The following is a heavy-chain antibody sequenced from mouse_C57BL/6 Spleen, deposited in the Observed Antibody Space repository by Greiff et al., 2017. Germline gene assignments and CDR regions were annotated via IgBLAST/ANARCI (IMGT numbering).Heavy chain of an antibody. J-gene: IGHJ1*03. CDR2: ISGGGGNT. V-gene: IGHV5-9*01. Sequence: ESGGGLVKPGGSLKLSCAASGFTFSSYTMSWVRQTPEKRLEWVATISGGGGNTYYPDSVKGRFTISRDNAKNTLYLQMSRLRSEDTALYYCARHRKDVYYYGSSPYWYFDVWGTGTTVTVSS. CDR3: ARHRKDVYYYGSSPYWYFDV. D-gene: IGHD1-1*01. CDR1: GFTFSSYT.